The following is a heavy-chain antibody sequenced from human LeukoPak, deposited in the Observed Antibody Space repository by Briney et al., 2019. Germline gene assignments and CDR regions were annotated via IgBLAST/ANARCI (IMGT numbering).Heavy chain of an antibody. CDR3: ARGLYIESGFDP. J-gene: IGHJ5*02. D-gene: IGHD5/OR15-5a*01. Sequence: GEPLKISSKGSGYSFTSYWIGWGRRMPGKGLEGMGIIYPGDSDTRYSPSFQAQVPISAAQSISPAYLQWSSLKASDTAMYYCARGLYIESGFDPWGQGTLVTVSS. CDR2: IYPGDSDT. V-gene: IGHV5-51*01. CDR1: GYSFTSYW.